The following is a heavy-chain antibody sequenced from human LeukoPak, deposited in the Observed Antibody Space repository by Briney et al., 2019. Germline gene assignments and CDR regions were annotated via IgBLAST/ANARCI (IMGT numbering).Heavy chain of an antibody. CDR1: GFTFSSYG. V-gene: IGHV3-33*01. D-gene: IGHD6-13*01. J-gene: IGHJ4*02. Sequence: PGGSLRLSCAASGFTFSSYGMHWVRQAPGKGLEWVAAIWYDGSNKYYADSVKGRFTISGDNSKNTLYLQMNSLRAEDTAVYYCARDPEQQLAFDYWGQGTLVTVSS. CDR3: ARDPEQQLAFDY. CDR2: IWYDGSNK.